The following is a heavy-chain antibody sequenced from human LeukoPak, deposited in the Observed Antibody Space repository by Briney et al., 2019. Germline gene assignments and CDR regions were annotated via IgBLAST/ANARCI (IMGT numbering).Heavy chain of an antibody. CDR1: GFTFSSYG. D-gene: IGHD3-10*01. Sequence: GGSLRLSCAASGFTFSSYGMHWVRQAPGKGLEWVAVISYDGSNKYYADSVKGRFTISRDNSKNTLYLQMNSLRAEDTAVYYYAKDPIFYGSGSYYSKYFQHWGQGTLVTVSS. J-gene: IGHJ1*01. V-gene: IGHV3-30*18. CDR3: AKDPIFYGSGSYYSKYFQH. CDR2: ISYDGSNK.